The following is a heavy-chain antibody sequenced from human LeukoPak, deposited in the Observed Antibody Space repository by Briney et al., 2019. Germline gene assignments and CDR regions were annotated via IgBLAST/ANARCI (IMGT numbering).Heavy chain of an antibody. V-gene: IGHV3-30*04. D-gene: IGHD2-15*01. J-gene: IGHJ4*02. CDR3: AKDRGSLTYYFDY. CDR1: GFTFSDST. Sequence: PGGSLRLSCAASGFTFSDSTVHWVRQAPGKGLEWVAVISYDGSNKYYADSVKGRFTISRDNSKNTLYLQMNSLRAEDTAVYYCAKDRGSLTYYFDYWGQGTLVTVSS. CDR2: ISYDGSNK.